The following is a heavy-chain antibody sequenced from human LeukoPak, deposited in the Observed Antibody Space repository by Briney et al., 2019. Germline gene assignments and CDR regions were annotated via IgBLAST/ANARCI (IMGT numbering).Heavy chain of an antibody. CDR2: ISGSGGST. J-gene: IGHJ4*02. CDR1: GFTFSSYA. Sequence: GSLRLSCAASGFTFSSYAMSWVRQAPGKGLEWVSAISGSGGSTYYADSVKGRFTISRDNSKNTLYLQMNSLRAEDTAVYYCAKDFDPLTMIVVVITSYLDYWGQGTLVTVSS. V-gene: IGHV3-23*01. D-gene: IGHD3-22*01. CDR3: AKDFDPLTMIVVVITSYLDY.